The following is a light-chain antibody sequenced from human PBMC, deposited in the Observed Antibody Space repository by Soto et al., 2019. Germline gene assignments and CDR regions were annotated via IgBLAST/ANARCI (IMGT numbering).Light chain of an antibody. CDR3: QQSSSFPLT. V-gene: IGKV1-16*01. CDR2: ATS. CDR1: QDINND. J-gene: IGKJ3*01. Sequence: DIQMTQSPSSLSASVGDRVTITCRASQDINNDLAWFQQQPGKAPKSLIYATSSLQSGVPSRFSGSGFGTDFTLTINNLQPEDFAAYYCQQSSSFPLTFGPGTKVDIK.